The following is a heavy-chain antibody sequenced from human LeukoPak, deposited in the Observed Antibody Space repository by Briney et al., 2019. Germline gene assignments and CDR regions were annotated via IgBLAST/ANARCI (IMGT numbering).Heavy chain of an antibody. CDR1: GFSFSSYA. J-gene: IGHJ4*02. D-gene: IGHD2-2*01. CDR2: ISTRGAST. Sequence: GGSLRLSCAASGFSFSSYAMRWVRQTPERGLEWVSSISTRGASTYYADSVKGRFTVSRDNSKDTLYLQMNSLTAEDTALYYCTSSFDYWGQGILVTVSP. V-gene: IGHV3-23*01. CDR3: TSSFDY.